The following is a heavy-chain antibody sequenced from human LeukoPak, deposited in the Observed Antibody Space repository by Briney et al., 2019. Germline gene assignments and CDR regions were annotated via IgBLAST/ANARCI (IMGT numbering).Heavy chain of an antibody. Sequence: ASVKVSCKASGYTYNRYGISWVRQSAGQGLEWMGGIGSYNGNTNYEQKLQGRVTMTTDTHTSTAYMELRSLKSDHTAVYYCARRGPEITRLYDYWGQGTLVTVPS. CDR1: GYTYNRYG. CDR3: ARRGPEITRLYDY. CDR2: IGSYNGNT. D-gene: IGHD3-16*01. J-gene: IGHJ4*02. V-gene: IGHV1-18*01.